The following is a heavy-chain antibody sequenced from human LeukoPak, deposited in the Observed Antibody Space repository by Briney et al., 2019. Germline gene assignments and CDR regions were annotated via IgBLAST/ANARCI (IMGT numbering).Heavy chain of an antibody. V-gene: IGHV3-23*01. CDR1: GFTLSTSG. Sequence: GGSLRLSCAASGFTLSTSGMSWVRQAPGKGLEWVSFISGGAGSTNYADSVKGRFTMSRDTAKSTLYLQMNSLRADDTATYYXXKXRGSTSIYEXXGQXTXVT. D-gene: IGHD2-2*01. CDR3: XKXRGSTSIYEX. J-gene: IGHJ4*02. CDR2: ISGGAGST.